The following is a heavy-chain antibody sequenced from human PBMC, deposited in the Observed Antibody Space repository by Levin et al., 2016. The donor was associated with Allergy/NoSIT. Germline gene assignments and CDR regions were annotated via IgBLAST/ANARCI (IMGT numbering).Heavy chain of an antibody. CDR3: ARDEYSYWFFDRIGGDY. D-gene: IGHD5-18*01. V-gene: IGHV3-74*01. J-gene: IGHJ4*02. Sequence: VRQAPGKGLVWVSRINSDGSRTTYADSVKGRFTISRDNAKNTLYLQMNSLRAEDTAVYYCARDEYSYWFFDRIGGDYWGQGTLVTVSS. CDR2: INSDGSRT.